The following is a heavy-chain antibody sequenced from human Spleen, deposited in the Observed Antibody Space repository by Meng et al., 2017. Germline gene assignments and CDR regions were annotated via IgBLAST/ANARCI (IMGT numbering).Heavy chain of an antibody. V-gene: IGHV1-2*06. CDR1: GYTFTAYY. CDR2: IDPNSGVT. Sequence: QVSRVQSGAEVKKPGASVKVSCTPSGYTFTAYYIHWVRQAPGQGLDWMGRIDPNSGVTEYAQKFQGRVTVTGDTSISTAYMELSRLRSDDTAIYYCVRDEDISAAGKLFGDYWGQGTLVTVSS. CDR3: VRDEDISAAGKLFGDY. J-gene: IGHJ4*02. D-gene: IGHD6-13*01.